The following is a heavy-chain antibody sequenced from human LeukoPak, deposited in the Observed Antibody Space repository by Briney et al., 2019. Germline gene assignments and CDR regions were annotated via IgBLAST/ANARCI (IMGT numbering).Heavy chain of an antibody. D-gene: IGHD3-22*01. V-gene: IGHV3-23*01. CDR1: GFRFDRFV. Sequence: GGSLRLSCAASGFRFDRFVMAWVRQAPGKGLEWVSSISGSGDYTYYTASAKGRWTVARDNSKSTLYLQMHSLRDDDTALYYCAKGHTYDNTGYYRHFDSWGQGILVTVSS. CDR2: ISGSGDYT. CDR3: AKGHTYDNTGYYRHFDS. J-gene: IGHJ4*02.